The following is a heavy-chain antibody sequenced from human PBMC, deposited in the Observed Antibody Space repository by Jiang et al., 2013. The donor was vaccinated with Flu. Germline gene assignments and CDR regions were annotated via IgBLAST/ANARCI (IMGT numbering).Heavy chain of an antibody. CDR1: GFTFSRHP. D-gene: IGHD3-10*01. J-gene: IGHJ4*02. V-gene: IGHV3-30*04. CDR3: ARGGLVQGIPDYYFDF. Sequence: AASGFTFSRHPMHWVRQAPGKGLGWVAIVSYGGGNKYYADSVKGRFTISRDNSKNTLYLQMNSLRAEDTAVYYCARGGLVQGIPDYYFDFWGQGTLLTVSS. CDR2: VSYGGGNK.